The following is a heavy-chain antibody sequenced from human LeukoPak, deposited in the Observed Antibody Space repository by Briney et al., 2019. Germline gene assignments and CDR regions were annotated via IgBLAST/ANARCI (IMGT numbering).Heavy chain of an antibody. CDR2: ISGSGGST. CDR1: GFTFSSYG. V-gene: IGHV3-23*01. D-gene: IGHD6-19*01. J-gene: IGHJ3*02. CDR3: AKVISGLSDAFDI. Sequence: QSGGSLRLSCAASGFTFSSYGMSWGRQAPGKGLEWVSAISGSGGSTYYADSVKGRFTISRDNSKNTLYLQMNSLRAEDTAVYYCAKVISGLSDAFDIWGQGTMVTVSS.